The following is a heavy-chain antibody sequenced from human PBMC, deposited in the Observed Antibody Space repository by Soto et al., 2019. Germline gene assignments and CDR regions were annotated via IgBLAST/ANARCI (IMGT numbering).Heavy chain of an antibody. V-gene: IGHV3-7*01. CDR2: MNQDGSES. Sequence: EVQLVESGGGLVQPGGSLRLSCAASGFSLSSYWMSWVRQAPGKGLEWVANMNQDGSESDYVGSVKGRFTFTRDNAKNSLYLQMNSLRAEDTAVYYCARLSPSAGRRDLACWGQGTLVTVS. CDR3: ARLSPSAGRRDLAC. CDR1: GFSLSSYW. J-gene: IGHJ4*02.